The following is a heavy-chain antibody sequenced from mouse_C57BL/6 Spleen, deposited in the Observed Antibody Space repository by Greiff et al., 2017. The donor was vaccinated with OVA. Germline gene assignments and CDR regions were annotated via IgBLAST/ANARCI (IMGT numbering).Heavy chain of an antibody. D-gene: IGHD1-1*01. Sequence: VQGVESGAELVKPGASVKISCKASGYAFSSYWMNWVKQRPGKGLEWIGQIYPGDGDTNYNGKFKGKATLTADKSSSTAYMQLSSLTSEDSAVYFCARSDYYGSSYDNYFDYWGQGTTLTVSS. CDR3: ARSDYYGSSYDNYFDY. J-gene: IGHJ2*01. CDR2: IYPGDGDT. V-gene: IGHV1-80*01. CDR1: GYAFSSYW.